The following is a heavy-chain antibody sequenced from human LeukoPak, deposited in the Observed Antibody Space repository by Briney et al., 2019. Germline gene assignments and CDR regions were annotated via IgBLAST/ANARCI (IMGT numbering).Heavy chain of an antibody. V-gene: IGHV3-74*01. CDR2: INSDGIST. D-gene: IGHD6-13*01. CDR1: GFTFSSYW. J-gene: IGHJ4*02. Sequence: GGSLRLSCAASGFTFSSYWMHWVRQAPGKGLVWVSRINSDGISTSYADSVKGRFTISRDNAKNTLYLQMNSLRAEDTAVYYCARVMYSSSWEPIDYWGQGTLVTVSS. CDR3: ARVMYSSSWEPIDY.